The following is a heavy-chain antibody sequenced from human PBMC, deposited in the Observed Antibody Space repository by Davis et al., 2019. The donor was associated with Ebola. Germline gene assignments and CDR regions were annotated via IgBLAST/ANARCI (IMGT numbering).Heavy chain of an antibody. CDR1: GYTFTNYY. V-gene: IGHV1-46*01. CDR3: ARRLGVSKDTRHDH. J-gene: IGHJ4*02. Sequence: ASVKVSCKASGYTFTNYYIHWVRQAPGQGLEWMGMINPNDGRTIYAQKFQGRVTMTRNTSISTAYMEVSSLRSEDTAVYYCARRLGVSKDTRHDHWGQGTLVTVSS. CDR2: INPNDGRT. D-gene: IGHD2-15*01.